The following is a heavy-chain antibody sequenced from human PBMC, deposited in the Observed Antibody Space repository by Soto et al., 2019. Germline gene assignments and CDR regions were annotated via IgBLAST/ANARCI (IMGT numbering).Heavy chain of an antibody. CDR2: ISYDGSNK. D-gene: IGHD3-22*01. CDR1: GFTFSSYA. V-gene: IGHV3-30*04. CDR3: ARAFYDSSGYYFDY. J-gene: IGHJ4*02. Sequence: GGSLRLSCAASGFTFSSYAMHWVRQAPGKGLEWVAVISYDGSNKYYADSVKGRFTISRDNSKNTLYLQMNSLRAEDTAVYYCARAFYDSSGYYFDYWGQGTLVTVSS.